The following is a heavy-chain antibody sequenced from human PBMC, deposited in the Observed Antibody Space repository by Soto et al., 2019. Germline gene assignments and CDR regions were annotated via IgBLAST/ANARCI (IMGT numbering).Heavy chain of an antibody. CDR3: GKFSVSHQGFDY. CDR1: GFTFSSYG. Sequence: PGGSLRLSCAASGFTFSSYGMDWVRQAPGKGLEWVAVISYDGSNKYYADSVKGRFTISRDNSKNTLYLQMNSLRPEDTAVYYRGKFSVSHQGFDYWGQGTLVNAAS. CDR2: ISYDGSNK. V-gene: IGHV3-30*18. D-gene: IGHD1-26*01. J-gene: IGHJ4*02.